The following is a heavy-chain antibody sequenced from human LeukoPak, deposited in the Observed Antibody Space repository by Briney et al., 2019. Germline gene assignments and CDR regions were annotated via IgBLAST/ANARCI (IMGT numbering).Heavy chain of an antibody. CDR3: AKDLIVYVPYCYFDL. J-gene: IGHJ2*01. CDR1: GFTFSDYN. Sequence: GGSLRLSCAASGFTFSDYNMRWIRQAPGKGLEWVSSISRSGSTKYYTDSVKGRFTISRDNAKNSLFLQMNTLRAEDSALYYCAKDLIVYVPYCYFDLWGRGTLVTVSS. CDR2: ISRSGSTK. V-gene: IGHV3-11*01. D-gene: IGHD2-8*01.